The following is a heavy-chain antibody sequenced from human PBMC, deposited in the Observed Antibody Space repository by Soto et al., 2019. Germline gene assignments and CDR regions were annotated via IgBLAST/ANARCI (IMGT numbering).Heavy chain of an antibody. D-gene: IGHD6-25*01. V-gene: IGHV3-74*01. CDR3: VRGAAAIYDAFDI. CDR1: GFTSSTYW. Sequence: GGSLRLSCAASGFTSSTYWMHWVRQAPGKGLVWVSLINTDGSSINYADSVRGRFTFSRDIAKNTLFLQMNSLRAEDTAVDYCVRGAAAIYDAFDIWGQGTMVTVSS. CDR2: INTDGSSI. J-gene: IGHJ3*02.